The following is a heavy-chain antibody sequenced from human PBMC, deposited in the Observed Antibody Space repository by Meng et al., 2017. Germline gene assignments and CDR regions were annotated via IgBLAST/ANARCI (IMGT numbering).Heavy chain of an antibody. Sequence: RVGSGGGGVQPGRYLRLSCAASGFTFSSYAMHWLRQASGRGLEWVAVISYDGSNKYYADSVKGRFTISRDNSKNTLYLQMNSLRAEDTAVYYCAGGLMVNDYWGQGTLVTVSS. CDR3: AGGLMVNDY. CDR1: GFTFSSYA. D-gene: IGHD3-10*01. J-gene: IGHJ4*02. CDR2: ISYDGSNK. V-gene: IGHV3-30*01.